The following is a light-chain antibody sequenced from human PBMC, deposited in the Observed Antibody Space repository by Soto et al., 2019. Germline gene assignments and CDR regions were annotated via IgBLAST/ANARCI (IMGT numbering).Light chain of an antibody. V-gene: IGKV3-20*01. Sequence: MLTQSPGTLSLSPGERATLSCKTSQSSGSNFLAWYQHKPGQAPRLLIYASSNRVPGIPDRFTGSASGTDFTLTINRLEPEDFAVYYCQLYGISPHFGQGTRLEIK. CDR2: ASS. CDR3: QLYGISPH. J-gene: IGKJ5*01. CDR1: QSSGSNF.